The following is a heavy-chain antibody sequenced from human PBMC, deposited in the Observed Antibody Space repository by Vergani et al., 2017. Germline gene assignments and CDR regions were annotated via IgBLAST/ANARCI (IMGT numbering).Heavy chain of an antibody. CDR3: ARDEFRWGASYYYYYMDV. J-gene: IGHJ6*03. V-gene: IGHV4-59*12. CDR1: GGSISSYY. D-gene: IGHD1-26*01. Sequence: QVQLQESGPGLVKPSETLSLTCTVSGGSISSYYWSWIRQPPGKGLEWIGYIYYSGSTNYNPPLKSRVTISVDTSKNQFSLQLNSVTPEDTAVYYCARDEFRWGASYYYYYMDVWGKGTTVTVSS. CDR2: IYYSGST.